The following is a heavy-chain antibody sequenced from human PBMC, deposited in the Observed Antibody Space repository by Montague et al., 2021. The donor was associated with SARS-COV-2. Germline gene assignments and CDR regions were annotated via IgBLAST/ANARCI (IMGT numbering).Heavy chain of an antibody. Sequence: SETLSLTCAVSGASISNAFWWSWVRQPPGKVLEWIAEIHHSGGSNYNPSLASRVTISLDYSKNQLSLMLCSVTAADTAMYYCASHPVWEQLVTWGQGTLVTVSS. J-gene: IGHJ4*02. CDR1: GASISNAFW. CDR2: IHHSGGS. CDR3: ASHPVWEQLVT. D-gene: IGHD6-13*01. V-gene: IGHV4-4*02.